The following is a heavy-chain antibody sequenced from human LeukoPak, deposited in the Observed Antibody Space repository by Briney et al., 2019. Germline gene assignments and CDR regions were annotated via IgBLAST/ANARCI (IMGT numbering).Heavy chain of an antibody. CDR1: GGSISSYY. J-gene: IGHJ5*02. V-gene: IGHV4-4*07. CDR2: IYTSGST. D-gene: IGHD1-1*01. CDR3: ARVLERDNHNWFDP. Sequence: PSETLSLTCTVSGGSISSYYWSWIRQPAGKGLEWIGRIYTSGSTNYNPSLKSRVTMSVDTSKNQFSLKLSSVTAADTAVYYCARVLERDNHNWFDPWGQGTLVTVSS.